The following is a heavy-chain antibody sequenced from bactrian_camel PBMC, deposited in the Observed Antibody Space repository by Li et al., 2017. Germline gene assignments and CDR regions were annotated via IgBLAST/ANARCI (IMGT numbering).Heavy chain of an antibody. CDR3: AADEQLSWVGYRGCEFGY. V-gene: IGHV3S55*01. Sequence: HVQLVESGGGSVQVGGPLRLSCAASGYTYSSYCMGWFRQAPGKEREGVAAIDSDGSTSYADSVKGRFTISKDMVQNTLSLQMNSLKPDDTAMYYCAADEQLSWVGYRGCEFGYWGQGTQVTVS. D-gene: IGHD5*01. CDR2: IDSDGST. J-gene: IGHJ6*01. CDR1: GYTYSSYC.